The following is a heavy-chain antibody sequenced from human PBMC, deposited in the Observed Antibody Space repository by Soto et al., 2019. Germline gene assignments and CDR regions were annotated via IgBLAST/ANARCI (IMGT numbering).Heavy chain of an antibody. CDR3: ARVNPYIGSPHLDY. J-gene: IGHJ4*02. V-gene: IGHV1-3*01. CDR2: INAGNGQT. CDR1: GYTFTSYA. D-gene: IGHD3-16*02. Sequence: GPSVKVSCKASGYTFTSYALHWVRQAPGQRLEWMGWINAGNGQTKYSQKFQGRLTLARDTSASTAYMELSSLKSEDTSVYYCARVNPYIGSPHLDYWGQGTLVTVSS.